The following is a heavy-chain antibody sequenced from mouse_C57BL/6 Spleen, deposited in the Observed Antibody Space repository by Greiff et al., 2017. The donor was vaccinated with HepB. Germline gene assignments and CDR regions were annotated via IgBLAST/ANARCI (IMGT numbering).Heavy chain of an antibody. CDR3: ARWRENYYGSSYAFDY. J-gene: IGHJ2*01. CDR1: GFSLTSYG. D-gene: IGHD1-1*01. Sequence: VKLVESGPGLVQPSQSLSITCTVSGFSLTSYGVHWVRQSPGKGLEWLGVIWSGGSTDYNAAFISRLSISKDNSKSHVFFKMNSLQADDTAIYYCARWRENYYGSSYAFDYWGQGTTRTVSS. V-gene: IGHV2-2*01. CDR2: IWSGGST.